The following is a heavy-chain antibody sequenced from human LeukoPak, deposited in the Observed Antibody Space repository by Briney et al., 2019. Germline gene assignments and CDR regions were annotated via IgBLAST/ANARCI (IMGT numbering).Heavy chain of an antibody. D-gene: IGHD5-24*01. V-gene: IGHV4-34*01. Sequence: SETLSLTCAVYGGPFSRYYWRWLPQSPGKALEWIAEIDHRGDTNYNPSVKSRVTISVDTSKNQFSLKVRSLSAADTAVYYCARGATISETGYFDFWGQGTLVTVSS. CDR2: IDHRGDT. CDR3: ARGATISETGYFDF. CDR1: GGPFSRYY. J-gene: IGHJ4*03.